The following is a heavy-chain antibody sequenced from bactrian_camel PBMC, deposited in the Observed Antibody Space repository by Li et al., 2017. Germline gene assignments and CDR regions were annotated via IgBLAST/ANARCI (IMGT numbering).Heavy chain of an antibody. J-gene: IGHJ4*01. D-gene: IGHD1*01. CDR2: VYTGAGYGNV. CDR1: GVRDSRYC. V-gene: IGHV3S1*01. CDR3: ARANVRWCGGLVESAYTY. Sequence: VQLVESGGGSVQSGGSLRLSCVASGVRDSRYCISWFRQAPGKERELVAGVYTGAGYGNVAYHDSVKGRFTISMDDAKNTVDLQMNSLKPEDSGMYYCARANVRWCGGLVESAYTYWGQGTQVTVS.